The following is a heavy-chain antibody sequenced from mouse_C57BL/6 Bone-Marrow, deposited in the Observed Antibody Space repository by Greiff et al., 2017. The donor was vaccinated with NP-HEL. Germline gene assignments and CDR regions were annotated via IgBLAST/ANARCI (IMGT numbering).Heavy chain of an antibody. V-gene: IGHV1-39*01. CDR1: GYSFTDYN. D-gene: IGHD1-1*01. J-gene: IGHJ1*03. CDR2: INPNYGTT. Sequence: VQLQQSGPELVKPGASVKISCKASGYSFTDYNMNWVKQSNGKSLEWIGVINPNYGTTSYNQKFKGKATLTVDQSSSTAYMQLNSLTSEESAVYYCAREGNYYGSSYDWYFDVWGTGTTVTVSS. CDR3: AREGNYYGSSYDWYFDV.